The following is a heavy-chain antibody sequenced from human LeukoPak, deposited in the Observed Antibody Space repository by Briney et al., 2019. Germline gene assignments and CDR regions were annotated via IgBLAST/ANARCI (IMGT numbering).Heavy chain of an antibody. CDR2: ISGSGGST. V-gene: IGHV3-23*01. D-gene: IGHD2-15*01. CDR1: GFTFSSYA. CDR3: ARDPLRGGYYYYMDV. J-gene: IGHJ6*03. Sequence: GGSLRLSCVAYGFTFSSYAMSWVRQAPGKGLEWVSVISGSGGSTYYADSVKGRFTISRDNSKNTLYLQMNSLRAEDTAVYYCARDPLRGGYYYYMDVWGKGTTVTVSS.